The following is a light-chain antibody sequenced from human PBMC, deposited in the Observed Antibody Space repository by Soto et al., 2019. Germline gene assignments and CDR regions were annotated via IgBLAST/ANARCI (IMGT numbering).Light chain of an antibody. CDR3: QPYYSFPLT. Sequence: VIWMTQSPSLLFASTGDSVTISCRVSQGISSYLAWYQQKPGKAPELLIYAASTLQSGVTSRFSGSGSGTDFTLTISCLQSEDFATYYCQPYYSFPLTFGPGTKVDIK. J-gene: IGKJ3*01. CDR2: AAS. CDR1: QGISSY. V-gene: IGKV1D-8*01.